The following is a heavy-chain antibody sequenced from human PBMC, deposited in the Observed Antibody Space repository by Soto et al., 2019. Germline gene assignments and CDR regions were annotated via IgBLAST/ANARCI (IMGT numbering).Heavy chain of an antibody. CDR2: IYYSGST. J-gene: IGHJ4*02. CDR1: GGSISSYY. Sequence: KPSETLSLTCTVSGGSISSYYWSWIRQPPGKGLEWIGYIYYSGSTNYNPSLKSRVTISVDTSKNQFSLKLSSVTAADTAVYYCARAQYYYDSSGYYLLDYCGQGTLVTVSS. CDR3: ARAQYYYDSSGYYLLDY. V-gene: IGHV4-59*01. D-gene: IGHD3-22*01.